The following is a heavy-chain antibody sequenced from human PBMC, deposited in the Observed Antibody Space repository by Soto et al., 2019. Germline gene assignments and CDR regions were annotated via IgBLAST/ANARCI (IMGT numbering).Heavy chain of an antibody. Sequence: PGESLKISCKGSGYSFTSYWIGWVRQMPGKGLEWMGIIYPGDSDTRYSPSFQGQVTISADKSISTAYLQWSSLKASDTAMYYCARQWRSDGDYPHTVLGVWGQGTTVTVSS. D-gene: IGHD4-17*01. V-gene: IGHV5-51*01. J-gene: IGHJ6*02. CDR2: IYPGDSDT. CDR3: ARQWRSDGDYPHTVLGV. CDR1: GYSFTSYW.